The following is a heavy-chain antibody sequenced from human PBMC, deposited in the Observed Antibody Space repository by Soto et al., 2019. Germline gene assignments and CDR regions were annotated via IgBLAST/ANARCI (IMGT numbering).Heavy chain of an antibody. V-gene: IGHV1-8*01. CDR3: ARYRDGDNAAYYYYGMDV. J-gene: IGHJ6*02. Sequence: QVQLVQSGAEVKKPGASVKVSCKASGYTFTSYDINWVRQATGQGLEWLGWMNPNSGNTGYAQKFQGRVTMTRKTSISTAYMELSSLRSEDTAVYYCARYRDGDNAAYYYYGMDVWGQGTTVTVSS. CDR2: MNPNSGNT. D-gene: IGHD1-1*01. CDR1: GYTFTSYD.